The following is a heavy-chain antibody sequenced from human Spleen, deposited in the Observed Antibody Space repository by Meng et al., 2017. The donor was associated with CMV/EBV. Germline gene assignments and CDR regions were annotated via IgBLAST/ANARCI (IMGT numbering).Heavy chain of an antibody. V-gene: IGHV4-34*01. J-gene: IGHJ4*02. CDR2: INHSGST. Sequence: QWGAGRLKPSGTRSLTCAVYGGSFSGYYWGWIRQPPGKGLEWIGEINHSGSTNYNPSLKSRVTISVDTSKNQFSLKLSSVTAADTAVYYCARAHYGSGKYFNYWGQGTLVTVSS. D-gene: IGHD3-10*01. CDR3: ARAHYGSGKYFNY. CDR1: GGSFSGYY.